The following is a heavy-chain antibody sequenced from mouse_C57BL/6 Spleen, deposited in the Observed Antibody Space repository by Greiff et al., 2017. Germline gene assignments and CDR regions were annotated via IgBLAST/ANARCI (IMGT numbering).Heavy chain of an antibody. D-gene: IGHD5-1-1*01. CDR2: ISYDGSN. J-gene: IGHJ4*01. CDR3: AKISTADYYAMDY. V-gene: IGHV3-6*01. Sequence: VQLQQSGPGLVKPSQSLSLTCSVTGYSITSGYYWNWIRQFPGNKLEWMGYISYDGSNNYNPSLKNRISITRDTSKNQFFLKLNSVTTEDTATYYCAKISTADYYAMDYWGQGTSVTVSS. CDR1: GYSITSGYY.